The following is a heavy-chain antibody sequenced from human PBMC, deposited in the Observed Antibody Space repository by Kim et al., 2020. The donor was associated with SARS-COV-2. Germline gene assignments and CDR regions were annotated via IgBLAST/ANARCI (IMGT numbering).Heavy chain of an antibody. Sequence: GGSLRLSCAASGFTFSSYSMNWVRQAPGKGLECVSFLSRSSRYIYYADSVKGRFTISRDNAKNSLYLQMNSLRAEDTAVYYCARDKDDYVQWWFDPWGQGTLVTVSS. V-gene: IGHV3-21*01. D-gene: IGHD3-16*01. CDR2: LSRSSRYI. CDR1: GFTFSSYS. CDR3: ARDKDDYVQWWFDP. J-gene: IGHJ5*02.